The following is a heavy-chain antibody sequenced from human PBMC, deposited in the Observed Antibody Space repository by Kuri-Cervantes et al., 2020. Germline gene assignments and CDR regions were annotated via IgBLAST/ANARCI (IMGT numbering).Heavy chain of an antibody. Sequence: GESLKISCAASGFTFSSYWMHWVRQGPGKGLVWVSRINSDGSSTSYADSVKGRFTISRDNAKNSLYLQMNSLRAEDTAVYYCARDHVSFLATALDYWGQGTLVTVSS. D-gene: IGHD3-16*01. V-gene: IGHV3-74*01. CDR3: ARDHVSFLATALDY. CDR2: INSDGSST. CDR1: GFTFSSYW. J-gene: IGHJ4*02.